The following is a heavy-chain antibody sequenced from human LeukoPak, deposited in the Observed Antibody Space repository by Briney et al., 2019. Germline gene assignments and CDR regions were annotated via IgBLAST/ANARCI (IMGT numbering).Heavy chain of an antibody. J-gene: IGHJ6*03. CDR3: ARLGSQYCSGGSCMSYYYYYMDV. D-gene: IGHD2-15*01. CDR2: ISAYNGNT. CDR1: GYTFTSYG. V-gene: IGHV1-18*01. Sequence: ASVKVFCKASGYTFTSYGISWVRQAPGQGLEWMGWISAYNGNTNYAQKLQGRVTMTTDTSTSTAYMELRSLRSDDTAVYYCARLGSQYCSGGSCMSYYYYYMDVWGKGTTVTVSS.